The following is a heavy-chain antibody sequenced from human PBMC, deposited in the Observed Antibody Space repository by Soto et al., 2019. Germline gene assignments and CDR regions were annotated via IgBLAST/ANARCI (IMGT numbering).Heavy chain of an antibody. D-gene: IGHD2-15*01. CDR2: IYWDDDK. V-gene: IGHV2-5*02. CDR3: AHRPPTYSGAVDY. Sequence: SGPTLVNPTQTLTLTCTFSGFSLSSSGVGVGWFRQPPGQALEWLALIYWDDDKRYIPSLANRLTISKGTSTNRVVLTMTDLEPVDTATYYCAHRPPTYSGAVDYWGLGTLVTVSA. J-gene: IGHJ4*02. CDR1: GFSLSSSGVG.